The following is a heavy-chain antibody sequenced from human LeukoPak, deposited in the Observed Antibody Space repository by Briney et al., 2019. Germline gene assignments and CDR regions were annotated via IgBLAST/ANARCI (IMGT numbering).Heavy chain of an antibody. CDR3: ERITPAAAKGDWFDP. CDR1: GGSFSSYY. J-gene: IGHJ5*02. V-gene: IGHV4-59*12. D-gene: IGHD6-13*01. CDR2: IYYSGST. Sequence: SETLSLTCTVSGGSFSSYYWSWIRHPPGKGLEWIGYIYYSGSTNYNPSLKSRVTISVATYKRQFSLKISSVNAADTAVYYCERITPAAAKGDWFDPWGQGTLVTVSS.